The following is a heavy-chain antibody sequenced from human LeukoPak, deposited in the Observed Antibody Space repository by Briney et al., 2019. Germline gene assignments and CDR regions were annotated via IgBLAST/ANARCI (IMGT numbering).Heavy chain of an antibody. Sequence: GGSLRLSCAASGFTFSSYGMHWVRQAPGKGLEWVAFIRYDGSNKYYADSVKGRFTISRDNSKNTLYLQMNSLRAEDTAVYYCAKDEAIVVVPAAMGYWGQGTLVTVSS. CDR1: GFTFSSYG. J-gene: IGHJ4*02. D-gene: IGHD2-2*01. CDR3: AKDEAIVVVPAAMGY. V-gene: IGHV3-30*02. CDR2: IRYDGSNK.